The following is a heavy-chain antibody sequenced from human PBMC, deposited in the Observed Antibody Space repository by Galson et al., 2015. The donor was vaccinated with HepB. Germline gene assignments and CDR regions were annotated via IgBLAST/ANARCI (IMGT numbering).Heavy chain of an antibody. J-gene: IGHJ3*02. CDR1: GYSFTNYW. D-gene: IGHD2-15*01. CDR2: IYPDDSDT. CDR3: ARRGPYCSGGSCFPGAFDI. Sequence: QSGAEVKKPGESLKISCKGSGYSFTNYWIGWVRQMPGKGLEWMGIIYPDDSDTRYSPSFQGQVTISADKSISTAYLQWSSLKASDTAIYYCARRGPYCSGGSCFPGAFDIWGQGTMVTVSS. V-gene: IGHV5-51*03.